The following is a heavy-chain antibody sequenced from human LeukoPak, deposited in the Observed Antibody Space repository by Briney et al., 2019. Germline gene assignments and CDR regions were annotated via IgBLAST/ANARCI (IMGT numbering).Heavy chain of an antibody. CDR1: GGSFSSNY. V-gene: IGHV4-34*01. J-gene: IGHJ6*02. CDR3: ARGLDYGDYLFNYYYYYGMDV. Sequence: SETLSLTCTVSGGSFSSNYWSWIRQPPGKGLEWIGEINHSGSTNYNPSLKSRVTISVDTSKNQFSLKLSSMTAADTAVYYCARGLDYGDYLFNYYYYYGMDVWGQGTTVTVSS. CDR2: INHSGST. D-gene: IGHD4-17*01.